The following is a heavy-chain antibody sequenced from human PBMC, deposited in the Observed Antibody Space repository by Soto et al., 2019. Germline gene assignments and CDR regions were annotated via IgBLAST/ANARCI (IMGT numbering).Heavy chain of an antibody. D-gene: IGHD1-1*01. CDR2: ISYDGSNK. Sequence: QVQLVESGGGVVQPGRSLRLSCAASGFTFSSYAMHWVRQAPGKGLEWVAVISYDGSNKYYADSVKGRFTISRDNSKNTLYLQMNSLRAEDTAVYYCAKYLGWGTGFDYWGQGTLFTVSS. CDR3: AKYLGWGTGFDY. J-gene: IGHJ4*02. V-gene: IGHV3-30-3*02. CDR1: GFTFSSYA.